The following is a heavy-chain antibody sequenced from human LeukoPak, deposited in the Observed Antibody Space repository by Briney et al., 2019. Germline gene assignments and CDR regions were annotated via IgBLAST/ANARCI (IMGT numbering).Heavy chain of an antibody. Sequence: GGSLRLSCAASGFTFSSYAMHWVRQAPGKGLEWVAVISYDGSNKYYADSVKGRFTISRDNSKNTLYLQMNSLRAEDTAVYYCAKVGSGSYFWFDPWGQGTLVTVSS. D-gene: IGHD1-26*01. J-gene: IGHJ5*02. CDR1: GFTFSSYA. CDR3: AKVGSGSYFWFDP. CDR2: ISYDGSNK. V-gene: IGHV3-30*04.